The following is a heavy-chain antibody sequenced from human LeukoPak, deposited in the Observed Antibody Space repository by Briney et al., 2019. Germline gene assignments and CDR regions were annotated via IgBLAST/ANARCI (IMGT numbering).Heavy chain of an antibody. J-gene: IGHJ4*02. V-gene: IGHV4-34*01. CDR1: GGSFTGYY. Sequence: PSETLSLTCAVYGGSFTGYYCSWIRHPPGKGLEWIGEINHSGSTNYNPSLKGRVPISVTTPKNQFSLKLSSVTAADTAVYYCARADYELLWFGELLFVLDYWGQGTLVTVSS. CDR2: INHSGST. CDR3: ARADYELLWFGELLFVLDY. D-gene: IGHD3-10*01.